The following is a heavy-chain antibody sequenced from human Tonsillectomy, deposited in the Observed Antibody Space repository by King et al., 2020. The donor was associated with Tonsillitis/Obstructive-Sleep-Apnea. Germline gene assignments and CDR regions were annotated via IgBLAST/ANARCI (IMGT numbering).Heavy chain of an antibody. Sequence: VQLVESGGGLVQPGGSLRLSCAASGFTFSSHAMSWVRQAPGKGLEWVSGISGSGGSTYYADSVKGRFTISRDNSKNTLYLHMKSVRSEDTAVYYCARTPYGSGTYFYFDYWGQGTLVTVSS. D-gene: IGHD3-10*01. V-gene: IGHV3-23*04. J-gene: IGHJ4*02. CDR3: ARTPYGSGTYFYFDY. CDR2: ISGSGGST. CDR1: GFTFSSHA.